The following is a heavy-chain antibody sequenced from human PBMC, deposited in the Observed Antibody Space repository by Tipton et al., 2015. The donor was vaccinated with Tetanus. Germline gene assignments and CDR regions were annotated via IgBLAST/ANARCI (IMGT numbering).Heavy chain of an antibody. J-gene: IGHJ3*01. CDR3: ARPLTSVAFGGFAFDV. V-gene: IGHV4-4*07. CDR1: GDSISSFY. D-gene: IGHD3-16*01. Sequence: TLSLTCSVSGDSISSFYWTWIRQPAGKGLEWIGRIYTSGSTNYNPSLKSRVIMSVDTSRRQFSLKLNSVTAADTAVYYCARPLTSVAFGGFAFDVWGQGTLVTVSS. CDR2: IYTSGST.